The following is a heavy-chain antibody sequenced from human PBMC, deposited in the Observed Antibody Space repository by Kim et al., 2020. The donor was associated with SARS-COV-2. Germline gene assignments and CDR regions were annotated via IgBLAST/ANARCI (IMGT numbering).Heavy chain of an antibody. CDR2: YN. V-gene: IGHV6-1*01. Sequence: YNEYAAFVKSRITINPDTSKNQFSLQLNSVTPEDTAVYYCARGRSRRLDYWGLGTLVTVSS. J-gene: IGHJ4*02. D-gene: IGHD6-13*01. CDR3: ARGRSRRLDY.